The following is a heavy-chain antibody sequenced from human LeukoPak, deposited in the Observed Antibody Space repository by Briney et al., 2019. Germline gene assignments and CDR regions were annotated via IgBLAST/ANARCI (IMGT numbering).Heavy chain of an antibody. CDR2: IYYSWST. J-gene: IGHJ6*03. CDR3: ARVEEGYGSGRRENYYYYYMDV. Sequence: PSGTLSLTCTVSGGSISSYYWSWIRQPPGKGLEESAYIYYSWSTNYNPSLKSRVTISVDTSKNQFSLKLSSVTAADTAVYYCARVEEGYGSGRRENYYYYYMDVWGKGTTVTISS. V-gene: IGHV4-59*01. D-gene: IGHD3-10*01. CDR1: GGSISSYY.